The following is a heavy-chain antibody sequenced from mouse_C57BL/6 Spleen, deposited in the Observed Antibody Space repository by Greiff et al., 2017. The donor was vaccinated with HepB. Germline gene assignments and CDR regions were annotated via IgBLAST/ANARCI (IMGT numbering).Heavy chain of an antibody. CDR1: GFTFSSYA. CDR2: ISDGGSYT. V-gene: IGHV5-4*03. J-gene: IGHJ2*01. D-gene: IGHD3-2*02. CDR3: ARRGLKTAKATGYFDY. Sequence: EVKVVESGGGLVKPGGSLKLSCAASGFTFSSYAMSWVRQTPEKRLEWVATISDGGSYTYYPDNVKGRFTISRDNATNNPYLQMSHLKSEDTAMYYCARRGLKTAKATGYFDYWGQGTTLTVSS.